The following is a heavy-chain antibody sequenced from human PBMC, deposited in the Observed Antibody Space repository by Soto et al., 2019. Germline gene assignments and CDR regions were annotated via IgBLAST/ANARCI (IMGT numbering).Heavy chain of an antibody. CDR1: EFTFSSYW. J-gene: IGHJ4*02. D-gene: IGHD1-26*01. V-gene: IGHV3-74*03. CDR2: INSDESRT. CDR3: ARGPTLGQSIFDL. Sequence: EVQLVESGGGLVQPGGSLRLSCAASEFTFSSYWMYWIRQSPGKGLVFVSRINSDESRTTYADSVKGRFTISRDNAKNTLFLQMGSLRAEDTAVYYCARGPTLGQSIFDLWGQGTLVTVSS.